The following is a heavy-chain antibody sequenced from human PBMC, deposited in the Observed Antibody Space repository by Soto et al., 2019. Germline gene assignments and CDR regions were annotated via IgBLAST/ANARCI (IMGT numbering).Heavy chain of an antibody. J-gene: IGHJ6*02. D-gene: IGHD4-17*01. V-gene: IGHV1-8*01. CDR3: ARGRSGAVTTYWNYYYGMDV. CDR1: GYTFTSYD. CDR2: MNPNSGNT. Sequence: ASVKVSFKASGYTFTSYDINWVRQATGQGLEGMGWMNPNSGNTGYAQKFQGRVTMTRNTSISTAYMELSSLRSEDTAVYYCARGRSGAVTTYWNYYYGMDVWGQGTTVTVSS.